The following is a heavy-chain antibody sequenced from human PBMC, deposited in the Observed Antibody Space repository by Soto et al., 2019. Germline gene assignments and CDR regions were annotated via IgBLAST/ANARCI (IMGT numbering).Heavy chain of an antibody. CDR3: CSSWLPGPP. CDR2: IIPIFGTA. J-gene: IGHJ5*02. V-gene: IGHV1-69*01. D-gene: IGHD6-13*01. CDR1: GGTFSRYA. Sequence: QVQLVQSGAEVKKPGSSVKVSCKASGGTFSRYAISWVRQAPGQGLEWMGGIIPIFGTANYAQKFQGRVTITADESTRKSYIGLSSLRSEDTAMYYCCSSWLPGPPWGQGTLVTVSS.